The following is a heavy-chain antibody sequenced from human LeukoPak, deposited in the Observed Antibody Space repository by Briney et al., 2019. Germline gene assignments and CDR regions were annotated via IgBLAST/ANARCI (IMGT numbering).Heavy chain of an antibody. Sequence: GGSLRLSCAASGFTFSSNWMHWVRQAPGKGLEWVSVIYSGGSTYYADSVKGRFTISRDNSKNTLYLQMNSLRAEDTAVYYCARGPYDSSGYFISAFDIWGQGTMVTVSS. CDR1: GFTFSSNW. D-gene: IGHD3-22*01. V-gene: IGHV3-66*01. CDR2: IYSGGST. CDR3: ARGPYDSSGYFISAFDI. J-gene: IGHJ3*02.